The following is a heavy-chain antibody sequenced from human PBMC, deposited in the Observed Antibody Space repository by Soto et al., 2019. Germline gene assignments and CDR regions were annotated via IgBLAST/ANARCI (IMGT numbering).Heavy chain of an antibody. CDR1: GGTFSSLD. V-gene: IGHV1-69*06. Sequence: QVQLVQSGAEVKKPGSSVKVSCKASGGTFSSLDINWVRQAPGQGLEWMGGIIPISETTNYAQIFQGRVSIVADKSTSTAYMELSRLRSEDTAVYYCARALLSHSYDSGGYDSYFHAMDVRGQGTPVTVSS. CDR2: IIPISETT. CDR3: ARALLSHSYDSGGYDSYFHAMDV. D-gene: IGHD3-22*01. J-gene: IGHJ6*02.